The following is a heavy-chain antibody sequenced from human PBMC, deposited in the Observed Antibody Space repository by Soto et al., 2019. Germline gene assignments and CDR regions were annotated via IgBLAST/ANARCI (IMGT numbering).Heavy chain of an antibody. J-gene: IGHJ6*02. CDR3: ARVTRVFMAARPRWYDV. D-gene: IGHD6-6*01. CDR2: ISAYNGNT. V-gene: IGHV1-18*01. CDR1: GYTFTSYG. Sequence: ASVKVSCKASGYTFTSYGISWVRQAPGQGLEWMGWISAYNGNTNYAQKLQGRVTMTTDTSTSTAYMELRSLRSDDTAVYYCARVTRVFMAARPRWYDVWGQGTTVTVSS.